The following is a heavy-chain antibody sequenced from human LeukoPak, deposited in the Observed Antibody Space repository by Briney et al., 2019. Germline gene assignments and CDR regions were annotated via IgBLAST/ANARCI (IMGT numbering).Heavy chain of an antibody. CDR3: ARQYSSSLHLSEVLNWFDP. J-gene: IGHJ5*02. CDR2: INPSGGST. V-gene: IGHV1-46*01. Sequence: VASVKASCKASGYTFTSYYMHWVRQAPGQGLEWMGIINPSGGSTSYAQKFQGRVTMTRDMSTSTVYMELSSLRSEDTAVYYCARQYSSSLHLSEVLNWFDPWGQGTLVTVSS. CDR1: GYTFTSYY. D-gene: IGHD6-13*01.